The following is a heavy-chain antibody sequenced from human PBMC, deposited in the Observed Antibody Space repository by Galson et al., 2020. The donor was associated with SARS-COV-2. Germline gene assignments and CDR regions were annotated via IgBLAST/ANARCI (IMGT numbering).Heavy chain of an antibody. CDR3: AQGGWLDF. CDR2: IGGGGISK. J-gene: IGHJ4*02. CDR1: GFMFKTYD. Sequence: GGSLRLSCAASGFMFKTYDMTWVRQAPGKGLEWVSSIGGGGISKHYADSVKGRFTISRDNSKNILYLQMNSLRVEDTARYFCAQGGWLDFWGQGTMVSVSA. D-gene: IGHD6-19*01. V-gene: IGHV3-23*03.